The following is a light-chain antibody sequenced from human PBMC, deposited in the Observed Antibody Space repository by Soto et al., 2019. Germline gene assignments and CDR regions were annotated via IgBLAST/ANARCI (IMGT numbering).Light chain of an antibody. CDR3: NSFTTSSTYV. CDR2: EVN. CDR1: SSDIGSYNR. V-gene: IGLV2-18*02. J-gene: IGLJ1*01. Sequence: QSVLTQPASVSGSAGQSITISCTGTSSDIGSYNRVSWYQQPPGTAPKLIIYEVNNRPSGVPDRFSGSKSGNTASLTISGLQAEDEADYYCNSFTTSSTYVFGNGTKVTVL.